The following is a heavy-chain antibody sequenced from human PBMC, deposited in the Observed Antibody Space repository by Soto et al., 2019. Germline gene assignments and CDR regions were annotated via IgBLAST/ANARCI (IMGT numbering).Heavy chain of an antibody. D-gene: IGHD2-15*01. CDR1: GYTFTSYY. Sequence: GASVKVSCKASGYTFTSYYMHWVRQAPGQGLEWMGIINPSGGSTSYAQKFQGRVTMTRDTSTSTVYMELSSLRSEDTAVYYCARAIKRGCSGGSCSLSNPYYGMDVWGQGTTVTVSS. CDR3: ARAIKRGCSGGSCSLSNPYYGMDV. CDR2: INPSGGST. J-gene: IGHJ6*02. V-gene: IGHV1-46*01.